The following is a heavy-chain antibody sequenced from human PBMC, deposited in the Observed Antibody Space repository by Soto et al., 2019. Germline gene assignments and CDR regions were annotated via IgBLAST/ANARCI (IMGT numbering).Heavy chain of an antibody. J-gene: IGHJ5*02. CDR2: IYFSGST. CDR1: GGSISSYY. Sequence: PSETLSLTCTVSGGSISSYYYNWIRQPPGKELEWIGYIYFSGSTNLNPSLKSRVTMSADTSRNQLSLKLNSVTAADTAVYYCARGIRQWLVSRWFDPWGQGTLVTVSS. CDR3: ARGIRQWLVSRWFDP. D-gene: IGHD6-19*01. V-gene: IGHV4-59*01.